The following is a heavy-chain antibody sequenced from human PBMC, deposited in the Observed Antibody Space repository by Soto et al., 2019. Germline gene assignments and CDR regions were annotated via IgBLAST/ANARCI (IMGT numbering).Heavy chain of an antibody. Sequence: QLQLQESGPGLVKPSEPLSLTCTVSGGSISSSSYYWGWIRQPPGKGLEWIGSIYYSGSTYYNPSLKSRVTLSVDTSKNQFSLKLSSVTAADTAVYYCSSLMVRGVMGFDPWGQGTLVTVSS. CDR1: GGSISSSSYY. CDR2: IYYSGST. CDR3: SSLMVRGVMGFDP. J-gene: IGHJ5*02. V-gene: IGHV4-39*01. D-gene: IGHD3-10*01.